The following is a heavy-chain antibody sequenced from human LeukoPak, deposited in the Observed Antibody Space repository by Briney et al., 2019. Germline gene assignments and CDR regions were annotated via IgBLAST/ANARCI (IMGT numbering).Heavy chain of an antibody. J-gene: IGHJ4*02. CDR1: GFTFSNTW. Sequence: GGSLRLSCAAPGFTFSNTWMTWVRQAPGKGLEWIGRIQSSTNGAIVEYAAPVKGRFTISRDDSKNTLYLQMNSLTAEDTAFYYCATAFYDACDHWGQGTLVTVSS. CDR2: IQSSTNGAIV. D-gene: IGHD5/OR15-5a*01. V-gene: IGHV3-15*01. CDR3: ATAFYDACDH.